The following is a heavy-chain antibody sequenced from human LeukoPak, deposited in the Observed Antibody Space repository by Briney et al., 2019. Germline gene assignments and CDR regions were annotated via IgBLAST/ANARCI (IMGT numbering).Heavy chain of an antibody. J-gene: IGHJ4*02. CDR2: IYYSGST. Sequence: SETLSLTCTVSGGSISGSSYYWGWIRQPPGKGLEWVGYIYYSGSTNYNPSLKSRVTISVDTSKNQFSLKLSSVTAADTAVYYCARERKNYYDSSGYVDYWGQGTLVTVSS. V-gene: IGHV4-61*01. CDR3: ARERKNYYDSSGYVDY. D-gene: IGHD3-22*01. CDR1: GGSISGSSYY.